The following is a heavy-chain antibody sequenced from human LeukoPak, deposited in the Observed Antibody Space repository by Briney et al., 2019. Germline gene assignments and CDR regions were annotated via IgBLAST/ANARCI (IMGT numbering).Heavy chain of an antibody. D-gene: IGHD3-3*01. V-gene: IGHV4-59*06. CDR1: GGAISSSY. J-gene: IGHJ5*02. CDR3: AREVQKNDDFWSGYRGHNWFDP. Sequence: SETVSLTCTVSGGAISSSYWSWIRQHPGKGLEWIGYIYYSGSTYYNPSLKSRVTISVDTSKNQFSLKLSSVTAADTAVYYCAREVQKNDDFWSGYRGHNWFDPWGQGTLVTVSS. CDR2: IYYSGST.